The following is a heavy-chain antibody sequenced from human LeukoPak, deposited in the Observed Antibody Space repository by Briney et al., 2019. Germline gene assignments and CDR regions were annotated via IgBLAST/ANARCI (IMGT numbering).Heavy chain of an antibody. Sequence: ASVKVSCKAPGYTFTSYDINWVRQATGQGLEWMGWMNPNSGNTGYAQKFQGRVTMTRNTSISTAYMELSSLRSEDTAVYYCARGPQPNFWSGYWHYYGMDVWGQGTTVTVSS. J-gene: IGHJ6*02. CDR3: ARGPQPNFWSGYWHYYGMDV. CDR2: MNPNSGNT. D-gene: IGHD3-3*01. V-gene: IGHV1-8*01. CDR1: GYTFTSYD.